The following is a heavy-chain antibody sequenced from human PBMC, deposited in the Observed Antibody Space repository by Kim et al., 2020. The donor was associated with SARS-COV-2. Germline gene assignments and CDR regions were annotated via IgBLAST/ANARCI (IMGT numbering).Heavy chain of an antibody. D-gene: IGHD5-18*01. CDR3: ARRRGYSYANWFDP. CDR1: GGSFSGYY. CDR2: INHSGST. Sequence: SETLSLTCAVYGGSFSGYYWSWIRQPPGKGLEWIGEINHSGSTNYNPSLKSRVTISVDTSKNQFSLKLSSVTAADTAVYYCARRRGYSYANWFDPRGQGT. J-gene: IGHJ5*02. V-gene: IGHV4-34*01.